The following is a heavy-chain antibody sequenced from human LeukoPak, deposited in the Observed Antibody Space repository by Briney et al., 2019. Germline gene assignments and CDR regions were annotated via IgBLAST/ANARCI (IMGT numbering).Heavy chain of an antibody. V-gene: IGHV1-69*05. Sequence: GASVTVSCKASGGTFSSYAISWVRQAPGQGLEWMGRIIPIFGTANYAQKFQGRVTITTDESTSTAYMELSSLRSEDTAVYYCARDTAAMASDWGQGTLVTVSS. CDR3: ARDTAAMASD. CDR2: IIPIFGTA. D-gene: IGHD5-18*01. J-gene: IGHJ4*02. CDR1: GGTFSSYA.